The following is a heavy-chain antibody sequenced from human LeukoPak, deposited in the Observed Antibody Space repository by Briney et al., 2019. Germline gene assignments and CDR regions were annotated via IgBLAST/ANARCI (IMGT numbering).Heavy chain of an antibody. CDR3: ARNENSGWGYFDY. V-gene: IGHV3-23*01. CDR1: GFTFSSYA. D-gene: IGHD5-12*01. CDR2: VSGNSGST. J-gene: IGHJ4*02. Sequence: PGGSLRLSCAASGFTFSSYAMNWVRQAPGKGLEWVSTVSGNSGSTYYADSVKGRFTISRDNSKDTLYLQMNSLRAEDTAVYYCARNENSGWGYFDYWGQGTLVTVSS.